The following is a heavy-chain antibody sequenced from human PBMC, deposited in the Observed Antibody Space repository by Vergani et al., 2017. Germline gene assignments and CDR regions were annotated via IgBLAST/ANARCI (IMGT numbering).Heavy chain of an antibody. CDR3: ARPVGPSAIADGYHV. CDR1: GVSIGSNSYY. J-gene: IGHJ3*01. V-gene: IGHV4-39*02. CDR2: IYYTGTT. Sequence: QLQLQDSGPGLVKPSETLSLTCTVSGVSIGSNSYYWGWIRQPPGKGLEWIGTIYYTGTTYYNEAHKSRLTISVDTSKNLFSLRLKSVTATDTGMYYCARPVGPSAIADGYHVWGQGTMVTVS. D-gene: IGHD3-10*01.